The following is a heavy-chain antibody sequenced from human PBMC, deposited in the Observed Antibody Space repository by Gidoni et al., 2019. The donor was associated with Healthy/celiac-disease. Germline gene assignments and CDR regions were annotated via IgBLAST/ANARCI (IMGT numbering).Heavy chain of an antibody. J-gene: IGHJ4*02. CDR1: GFTFSSYG. CDR3: AKGGAVAAYYFDY. V-gene: IGHV3-30*18. D-gene: IGHD6-19*01. Sequence: QVQLVESGGGVVQPGRSLRSSCAASGFTFSSYGMHWVRQAPGKGLEWVAVISYDGSNKYYADSVKGRFTISRDNSKNTLYLQMNSLRAEDTAVYYCAKGGAVAAYYFDYWGQGTLVTVSS. CDR2: ISYDGSNK.